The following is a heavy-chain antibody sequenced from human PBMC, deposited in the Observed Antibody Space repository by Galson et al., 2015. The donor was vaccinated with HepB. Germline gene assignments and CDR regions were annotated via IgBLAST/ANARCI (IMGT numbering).Heavy chain of an antibody. CDR1: GYTFTRSW. CDR3: VRGVDYFDY. D-gene: IGHD2-15*01. Sequence: QSGAEVKKPGESLKISCQGSGYTFTRSWIGWVRQMPGKGLEWMGIIYPGDSDTRYSPSSQGQVTISADQSITTAYLQWSSLKASDTAMYYCVRGVDYFDYWGQGTLVTVSS. CDR2: IYPGDSDT. J-gene: IGHJ4*02. V-gene: IGHV5-51*01.